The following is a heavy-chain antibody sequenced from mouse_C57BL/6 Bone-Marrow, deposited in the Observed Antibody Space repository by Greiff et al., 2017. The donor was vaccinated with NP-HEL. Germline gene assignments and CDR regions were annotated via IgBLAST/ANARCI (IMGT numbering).Heavy chain of an antibody. CDR3: ARGPIYYGTRAWFAY. Sequence: QVQLQQPGAELVKPGASVKMSCKASGYTFTSYWITWVKQRPGQGLEWIGDIYPGSGSTNYNEKFKSKATLPVDTSSSTAYMQLSSLTSEDSAVYYCARGPIYYGTRAWFAYWGQGTLVTVSA. J-gene: IGHJ3*01. D-gene: IGHD2-1*01. CDR2: IYPGSGST. V-gene: IGHV1-55*01. CDR1: GYTFTSYW.